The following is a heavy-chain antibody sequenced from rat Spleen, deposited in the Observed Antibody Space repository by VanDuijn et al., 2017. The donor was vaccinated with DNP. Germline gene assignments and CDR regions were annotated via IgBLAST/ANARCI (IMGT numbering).Heavy chain of an antibody. J-gene: IGHJ2*01. CDR2: IRYDGGST. CDR3: ARWNSGHFDY. D-gene: IGHD4-3*01. V-gene: IGHV5-22*01. CDR1: GFTFSDYY. Sequence: EVQLVESGGDLVQPGRSLKLFCAASGFTFSDYYMAWIRQAPTKGLEWVAYIRYDGGSTKYGDSVKGRFTISRDNAKNNLYLQMNSLRSEDMATYYCARWNSGHFDYWGQGVMVPVSS.